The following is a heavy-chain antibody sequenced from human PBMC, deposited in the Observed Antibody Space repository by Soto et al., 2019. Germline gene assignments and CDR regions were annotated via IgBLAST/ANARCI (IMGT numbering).Heavy chain of an antibody. CDR2: ISAYTDTP. Sequence: ASVKVSCKASCYTFTNFGVTWVRRAPGQGLEWMGWISAYTDTPNYAQKFQGRVTMTIDTSTSTAYMELRSLRSDDTAVYYCARDYLSRAYSSSSVDIWGQGTMVTVSS. D-gene: IGHD6-13*01. V-gene: IGHV1-18*01. CDR3: ARDYLSRAYSSSSVDI. J-gene: IGHJ3*02. CDR1: CYTFTNFG.